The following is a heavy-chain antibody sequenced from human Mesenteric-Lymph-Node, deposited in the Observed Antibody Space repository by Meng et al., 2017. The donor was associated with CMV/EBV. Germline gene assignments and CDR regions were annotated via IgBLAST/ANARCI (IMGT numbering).Heavy chain of an antibody. Sequence: GESLKISCAASGFTFSSYSMNWVRQAPGKGLEWVSSISSSSSYIYYADSVKGRFTISRDNAKNSLYLQMNSLRAEDTAVYYCARAGLRGGAILYWGQGTLVTVSS. J-gene: IGHJ4*02. V-gene: IGHV3-21*01. CDR2: ISSSSSYI. D-gene: IGHD3-16*02. CDR3: ARAGLRGGAILY. CDR1: GFTFSSYS.